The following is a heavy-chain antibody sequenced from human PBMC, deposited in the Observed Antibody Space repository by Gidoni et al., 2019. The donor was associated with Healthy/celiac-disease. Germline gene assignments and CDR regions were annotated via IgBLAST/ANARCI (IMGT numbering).Heavy chain of an antibody. J-gene: IGHJ4*02. CDR2: IYYSGST. Sequence: QLQLQESGPVLVKPSETLSLTCTVSGGSISSSRYYWGWIRQPPGKGLEWIGSIYYSGSTYYNPSLKSRVTISVDTYKNQFSLKLSSVTAADTAVYYCASEVLLWSTGDYWGQGTLVTVSS. V-gene: IGHV4-39*01. CDR1: GGSISSSRYY. CDR3: ASEVLLWSTGDY. D-gene: IGHD3-10*01.